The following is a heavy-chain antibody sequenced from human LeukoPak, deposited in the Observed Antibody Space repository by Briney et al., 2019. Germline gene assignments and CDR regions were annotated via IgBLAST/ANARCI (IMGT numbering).Heavy chain of an antibody. Sequence: GGSLRLSCAASGFTVSSNYMSWVRQAPGKGLEWVSSIYSGGSSYYADSVKGRFTISRDNSKNTLYLQMNNLRAEDTAVYYCARDQMHAGMDWGWFDPWGQGTLVTVSS. D-gene: IGHD3/OR15-3a*01. J-gene: IGHJ5*02. CDR2: IYSGGSS. CDR3: ARDQMHAGMDWGWFDP. CDR1: GFTVSSNY. V-gene: IGHV3-53*01.